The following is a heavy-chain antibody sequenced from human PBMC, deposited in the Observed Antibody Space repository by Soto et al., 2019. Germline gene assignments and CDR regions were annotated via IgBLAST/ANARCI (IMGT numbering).Heavy chain of an antibody. CDR1: GFTFRSSW. V-gene: IGHV3-7*01. D-gene: IGHD3-10*01. CDR3: ARDPSFGAFDI. J-gene: IGHJ3*02. CDR2: IKPDGGET. Sequence: GGSLRLSCEASGFTFRSSWRSWARQAPGKGLEWVSYIKPDGGETYYVDSVRGRFTISRDNAKNSLYLQMNRLRAEDTALYYCARDPSFGAFDIWGQGTMVTVSS.